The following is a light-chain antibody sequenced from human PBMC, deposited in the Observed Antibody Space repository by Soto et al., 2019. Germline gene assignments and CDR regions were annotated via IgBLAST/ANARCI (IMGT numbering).Light chain of an antibody. CDR1: QDVSSSY. J-gene: IGKJ2*01. CDR3: QDFGSSYT. V-gene: IGKV3-20*01. Sequence: EIVLTQSPGTLSLSPGERATLSCRASQDVSSSYLAWYQQKPGQAPRLLIYGTSKSTGIPDRFSGSGSGTDFTLTISRLEPEDFAVYYCQDFGSSYTFGQGTKLEIK. CDR2: GTS.